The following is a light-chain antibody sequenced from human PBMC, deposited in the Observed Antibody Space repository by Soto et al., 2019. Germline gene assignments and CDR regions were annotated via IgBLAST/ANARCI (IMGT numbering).Light chain of an antibody. V-gene: IGKV3-11*01. CDR1: QSVSNQ. CDR2: DAS. J-gene: IGKJ5*01. Sequence: EIVLTQSPATLSLSPGERATLSCRASQSVSNQLAWYQQKSVQAPRLLIYDASNRATGIPARFSGSGSVTDFTLTISSLEPEDFAVSYGQQRGNWLSITFRQGTRVEIK. CDR3: QQRGNWLSIT.